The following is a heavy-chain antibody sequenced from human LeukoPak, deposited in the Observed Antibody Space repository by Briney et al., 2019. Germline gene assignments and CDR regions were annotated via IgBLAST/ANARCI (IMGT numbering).Heavy chain of an antibody. V-gene: IGHV3-21*01. Sequence: GGSLRLSCAASGFTFSSYAMNWVRQAPGKGLEWVSSISSSSSYIYYADSVKGRFTISRDNAKNSLYLQMNSLRAEDTAVYYCARVTTPDIVVVVAAPPGMDVWGQGTTVTVSS. CDR1: GFTFSSYA. CDR2: ISSSSSYI. CDR3: ARVTTPDIVVVVAAPPGMDV. D-gene: IGHD2-15*01. J-gene: IGHJ6*02.